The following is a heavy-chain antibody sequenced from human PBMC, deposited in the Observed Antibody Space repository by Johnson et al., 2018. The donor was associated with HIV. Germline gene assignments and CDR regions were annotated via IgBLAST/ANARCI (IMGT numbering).Heavy chain of an antibody. V-gene: IGHV3-30-3*01. D-gene: IGHD3-22*01. Sequence: QVQLVESGGGVVQPGRSLRLSCAASGFTFSSYAMHWVRQAPGKGLEWVAVISYDGSNKYYADSVKGRFTISRDNSKNTLYLQMNSLRAEDTAVYYCAIPYYYGSGAYHWGQGTLVTVSS. CDR3: AIPYYYGSGAYH. J-gene: IGHJ3*01. CDR2: ISYDGSNK. CDR1: GFTFSSYA.